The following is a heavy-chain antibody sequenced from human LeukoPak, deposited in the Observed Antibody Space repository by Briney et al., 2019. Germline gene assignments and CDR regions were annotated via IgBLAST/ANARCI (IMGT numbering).Heavy chain of an antibody. Sequence: GGSLRLSCAASGFTVSSNYMSWVRRAPGKGLEWVSVIYSGGSTYYADSVMGRFTISRDNSKNTLYLQMNSLRAEDTAVYYCARASTYYYDRAFDYWGQGTLVTVSS. V-gene: IGHV3-53*01. CDR2: IYSGGST. CDR1: GFTVSSNY. D-gene: IGHD3-22*01. CDR3: ARASTYYYDRAFDY. J-gene: IGHJ4*02.